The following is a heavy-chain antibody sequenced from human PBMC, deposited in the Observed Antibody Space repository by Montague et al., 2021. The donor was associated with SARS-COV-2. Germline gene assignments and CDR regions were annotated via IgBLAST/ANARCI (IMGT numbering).Heavy chain of an antibody. J-gene: IGHJ4*02. Sequence: PALVKPTQTLTLTCTFSGFSLSTSGMCVSWIRQPPGKALEWLALIDWDDDKHYGTSLKTRLTISKDTSKNQVVLTMTNMDPVDTATYYCARIRDYDILTGSYSGFDYWGQGTLVTVAS. CDR3: ARIRDYDILTGSYSGFDY. V-gene: IGHV2-70*01. CDR1: GFSLSTSGMC. D-gene: IGHD3-9*01. CDR2: IDWDDDK.